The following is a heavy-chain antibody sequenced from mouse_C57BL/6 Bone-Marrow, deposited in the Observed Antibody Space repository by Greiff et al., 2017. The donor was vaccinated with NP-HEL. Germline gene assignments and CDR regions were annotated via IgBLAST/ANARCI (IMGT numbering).Heavy chain of an antibody. CDR3: TITTVVDFGY. D-gene: IGHD1-1*01. Sequence: VQLKQSGAELVRPGASVKLSCTASGFNIKDDYMHWVKQRPEQGLEWIGWIDPENGDTEYASKFQGKATITADTSSNTAYLQLSSLTSEDTAVYYCTITTVVDFGYWGQGTTRTVSS. J-gene: IGHJ2*01. V-gene: IGHV14-4*01. CDR2: IDPENGDT. CDR1: GFNIKDDY.